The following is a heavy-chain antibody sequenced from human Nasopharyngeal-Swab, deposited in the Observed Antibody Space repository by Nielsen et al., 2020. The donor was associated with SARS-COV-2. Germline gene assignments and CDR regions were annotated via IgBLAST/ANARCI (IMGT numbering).Heavy chain of an antibody. CDR3: ARGSRFLEFDY. Sequence: SETLSLTCTVSGGSISSGGYYWSWIRQHPGKGLEWIGYIYYSGSTYYNPSLKSRVTISVDTSKNQFSLKLSSVTAADTAVYYCARGSRFLEFDYWGQGTLVTVSS. D-gene: IGHD3-3*01. CDR2: IYYSGST. J-gene: IGHJ4*02. CDR1: GGSISSGGYY. V-gene: IGHV4-30-4*08.